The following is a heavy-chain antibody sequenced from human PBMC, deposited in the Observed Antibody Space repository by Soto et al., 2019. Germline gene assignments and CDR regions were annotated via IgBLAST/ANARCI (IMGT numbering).Heavy chain of an antibody. Sequence: GGSLRLSCAASGFTFSSYSMNWVRQAPGKGLEWVSYISSSSSTIYYADSVKGRFTISRDNAKNSLYLQMNSLRAEDTAVYYCARLGAISPYYDYIWERMDRYYYYMDVWGKGTTVTVSS. CDR1: GFTFSSYS. V-gene: IGHV3-48*01. J-gene: IGHJ6*03. CDR3: ARLGAISPYYDYIWERMDRYYYYMDV. CDR2: ISSSSSTI. D-gene: IGHD3-16*01.